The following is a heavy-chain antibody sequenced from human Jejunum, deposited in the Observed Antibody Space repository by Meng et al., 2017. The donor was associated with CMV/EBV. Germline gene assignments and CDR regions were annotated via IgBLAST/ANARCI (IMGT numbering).Heavy chain of an antibody. CDR2: YYDGAT. CDR1: GCTFGAFA. CDR3: AKGLNSGSLYNAFDI. D-gene: IGHD3-22*01. Sequence: SGCTFGAFAMGWVRQAPGKGLEWVSSVYYDGATYYADSVKGRFTISRDTSMDTLYLQLNDLRVEDTAVYYCAKGLNSGSLYNAFDILGQGTMVTVSS. J-gene: IGHJ3*02. V-gene: IGHV3-23*01.